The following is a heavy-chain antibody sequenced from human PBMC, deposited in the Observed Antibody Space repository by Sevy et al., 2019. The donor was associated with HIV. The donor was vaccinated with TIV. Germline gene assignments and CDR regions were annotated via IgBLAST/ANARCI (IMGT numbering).Heavy chain of an antibody. CDR2: IYYSGST. J-gene: IGHJ5*02. D-gene: IGHD3-3*01. V-gene: IGHV4-59*08. CDR1: GGSISSYY. CDR3: ARHNKRYEFWSDLNWFDP. Sequence: SETLSLTCTVSGGSISSYYWSWIRQPPGKGLEWIGYIYYSGSTNYSPSLKSRVTISVDTSKNQFSLKLSSVTAADTAVYYCARHNKRYEFWSDLNWFDPWGQGTLVTVSS.